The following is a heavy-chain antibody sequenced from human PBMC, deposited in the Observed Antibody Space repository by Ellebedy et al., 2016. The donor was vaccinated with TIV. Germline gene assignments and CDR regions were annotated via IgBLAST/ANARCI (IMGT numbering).Heavy chain of an antibody. CDR2: ISADGGHS. Sequence: GESLKISXAASRFTFSSYAMNWVRQAPGQGLEWVSAISADGGHSFYADSVKGRFTISRDNFKNTVYLQMNSLRAEDTAVYYCAKDWNSGLGDYKWGPFEYWGEGTLVTVSS. J-gene: IGHJ4*01. CDR1: RFTFSSYA. V-gene: IGHV3-23*01. CDR3: AKDWNSGLGDYKWGPFEY. D-gene: IGHD3-16*01.